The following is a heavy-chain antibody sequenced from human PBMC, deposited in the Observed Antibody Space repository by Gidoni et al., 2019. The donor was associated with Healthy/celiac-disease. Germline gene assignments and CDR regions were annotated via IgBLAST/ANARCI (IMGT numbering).Heavy chain of an antibody. CDR3: AKDHKLELPYYFDY. J-gene: IGHJ4*02. D-gene: IGHD1-7*01. CDR2: ISYDGSNK. CDR1: GFTFSSYG. V-gene: IGHV3-30*18. Sequence: QVQLVESGGGVVQPGRSLRLSCAASGFTFSSYGMHWVRQAPGKGLEWVAVISYDGSNKYYADSVKGRFTISRDNSKNTLYLQMNSLRAEDTAVYYCAKDHKLELPYYFDYWGQGTLVTVSS.